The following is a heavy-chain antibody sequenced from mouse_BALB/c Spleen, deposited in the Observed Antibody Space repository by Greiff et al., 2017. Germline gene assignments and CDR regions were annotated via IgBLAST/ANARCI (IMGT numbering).Heavy chain of an antibody. V-gene: IGHV5-17*02. J-gene: IGHJ3*01. CDR3: ARADVGWFAY. CDR2: ISSGSSTI. CDR1: GFTFSSFG. Sequence: EVQLQESGGGLVQPGGSRKLSCAASGFTFSSFGMHWVRQAPEKGLEWVAYISSGSSTIYYADTVKGRFTISRDNPKNTLFLQMTSLRSEDTAMYYCARADVGWFAYWGQGTLVTVSA.